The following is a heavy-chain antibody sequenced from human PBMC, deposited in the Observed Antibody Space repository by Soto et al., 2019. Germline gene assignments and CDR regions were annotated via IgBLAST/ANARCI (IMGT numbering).Heavy chain of an antibody. CDR3: ARLNRDYYYYGMDV. V-gene: IGHV4-4*02. Sequence: SETLSLTCAVSGDPISSSKWWTWVRQTPGKGLEWIGKIDQNGITNYNPSLESRVTILKDNSKNQLSLKLTSVTAVDSAVYYCARLNRDYYYYGMDVWGQGATVTVSS. J-gene: IGHJ6*02. CDR2: IDQNGIT. CDR1: GDPISSSKW.